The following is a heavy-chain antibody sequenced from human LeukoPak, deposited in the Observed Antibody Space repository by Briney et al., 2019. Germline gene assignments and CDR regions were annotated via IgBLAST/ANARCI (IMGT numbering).Heavy chain of an antibody. CDR1: GFTVSSNY. CDR3: ARECGYCGGIDAFDI. Sequence: QAGGSLRLSCAASGFTVSSNYMSWVRQAPGKGLEWVSVIYSGGSTYYADSVKGRFTISRDNSKNTLYLQMNSLRAEDTAVYYCARECGYCGGIDAFDIWGQGTMVTVSS. J-gene: IGHJ3*02. CDR2: IYSGGST. V-gene: IGHV3-66*01. D-gene: IGHD2-21*01.